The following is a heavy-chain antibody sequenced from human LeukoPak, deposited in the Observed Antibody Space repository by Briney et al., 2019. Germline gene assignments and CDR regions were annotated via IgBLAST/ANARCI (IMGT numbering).Heavy chain of an antibody. Sequence: GGSLRLSCAASTFSFSSYEMNWVRQAPGKGLEWVSYISTSGTVIYYADSVKGRFTISRDNAKNSLNLQMSSLRAEDTAVYYCAREGLWVGPDSGKTRHPYWEIWGQGTMVTVSS. CDR2: ISTSGTVI. CDR1: TFSFSSYE. V-gene: IGHV3-48*03. CDR3: AREGLWVGPDSGKTRHPYWEI. D-gene: IGHD2-21*01. J-gene: IGHJ3*02.